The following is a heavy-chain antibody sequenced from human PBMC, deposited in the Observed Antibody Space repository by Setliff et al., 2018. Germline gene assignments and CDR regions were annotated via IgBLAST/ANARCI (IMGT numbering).Heavy chain of an antibody. J-gene: IGHJ4*02. CDR3: ARTRYGLGGRPY. Sequence: SETLSLTCTVSGDSISGDYWSWIRQPPGKGLERIGFIHYSGSTNYNPSLKSRVTISLDTPKNQFSLRLSSVTAADTAVYYCARTRYGLGGRPYWGQGTLVTVSS. V-gene: IGHV4-59*01. D-gene: IGHD2-15*01. CDR1: GDSISGDY. CDR2: IHYSGST.